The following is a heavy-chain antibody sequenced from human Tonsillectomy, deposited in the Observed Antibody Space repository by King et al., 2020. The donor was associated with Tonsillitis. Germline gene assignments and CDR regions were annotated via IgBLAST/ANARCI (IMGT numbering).Heavy chain of an antibody. D-gene: IGHD1-26*01. CDR1: GFTFSSYE. V-gene: IGHV3-48*03. Sequence: VQLVESGGGLVQPGGSLRLSCAASGFTFSSYEMNWVRQAPGKGLEWVSYMSSSGSAINYADSVKGRVTISRDNAKNSLYLQMNSLRAEDTAVYYCARDEVGATGYFDYWGQGTLVTVSS. CDR3: ARDEVGATGYFDY. CDR2: MSSSGSAI. J-gene: IGHJ4*02.